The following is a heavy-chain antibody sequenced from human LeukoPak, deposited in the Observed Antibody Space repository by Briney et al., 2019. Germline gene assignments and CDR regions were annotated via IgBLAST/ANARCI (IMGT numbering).Heavy chain of an antibody. Sequence: SETLSLTCTVSGGSISSSSYYWGWIRQPPGKGLEWIGSIYHSGSRYYNPSLKCRVTLSVVTSKNQFSLKLSSVTAADTAVYYCARVGSSRAAASWFDPWGQGTLVTVSS. CDR3: ARVGSSRAAASWFDP. D-gene: IGHD2-2*01. CDR1: GGSISSSSYY. CDR2: IYHSGSR. V-gene: IGHV4-39*07. J-gene: IGHJ5*02.